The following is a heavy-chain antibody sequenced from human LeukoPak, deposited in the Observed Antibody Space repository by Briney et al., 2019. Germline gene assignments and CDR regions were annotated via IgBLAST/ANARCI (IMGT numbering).Heavy chain of an antibody. V-gene: IGHV3-23*01. CDR1: GFTFSSYA. Sequence: QPGGSLRLSCAASGFTFSSYAMSWVRQAPGKGLEWVSAISGSGGSTHYADSVKGRFTISRDNSKNTLYLQMNSLRAEDTAVYYCANDILTGSHPGDYWGQGTLVTVSS. D-gene: IGHD3-9*01. J-gene: IGHJ4*02. CDR2: ISGSGGST. CDR3: ANDILTGSHPGDY.